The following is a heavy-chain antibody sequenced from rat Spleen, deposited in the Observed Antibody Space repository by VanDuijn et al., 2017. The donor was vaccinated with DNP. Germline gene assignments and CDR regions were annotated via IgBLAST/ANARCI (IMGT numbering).Heavy chain of an antibody. CDR3: ATVPLILRVPY. V-gene: IGHV5-7*01. Sequence: EVQLVESGGDLVQTGRSLKLSCAASGFTFSDYNMAWVRQAPKKGLEWVATIIYDGSSTYYRDSVKGRFTISRDNAKSTLYLQMDSLRSEDTATYYCATVPLILRVPYWGQGVMVTVSS. CDR2: IIYDGSST. CDR1: GFTFSDYN. J-gene: IGHJ2*01. D-gene: IGHD1-6*01.